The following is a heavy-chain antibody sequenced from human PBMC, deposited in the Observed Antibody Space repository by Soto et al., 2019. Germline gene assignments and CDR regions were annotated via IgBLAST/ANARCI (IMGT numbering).Heavy chain of an antibody. CDR2: ISWNSGSI. V-gene: IGHV3-9*01. CDR3: AKDGRYYYYGMDG. Sequence: EVQLVESGGGLVQPGRSLRLSCAASGFTFDDYAMHWVRQAPGKGLEWVSGISWNSGSIGYADSVKGRFTISREKANNTLNLQMNSIRAENTVLYYCAKDGRYYYYGMDGWGQMTTGTVSS. CDR1: GFTFDDYA. J-gene: IGHJ6*02.